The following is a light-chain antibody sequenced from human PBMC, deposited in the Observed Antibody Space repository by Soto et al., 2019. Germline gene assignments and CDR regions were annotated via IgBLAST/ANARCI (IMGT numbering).Light chain of an antibody. CDR3: SSYTNKDTLL. J-gene: IGLJ3*02. CDR1: SSDVGGYDH. V-gene: IGLV2-14*03. Sequence: QSALTQPASVSGSPGQSITISCTGTSSDVGGYDHFSWYQQHPGKAPKLIIYDVTVRPSGISPRFSGSKSDNTASLAVSGLQPEDEDDYYCSSYTNKDTLLFGGGTKLTVL. CDR2: DVT.